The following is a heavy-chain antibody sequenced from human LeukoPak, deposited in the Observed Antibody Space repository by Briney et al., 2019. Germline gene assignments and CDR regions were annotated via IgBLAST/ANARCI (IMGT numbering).Heavy chain of an antibody. Sequence: GESLKISCKGSGYSFSSYWIGWVRLMPGKGLEWMGIIYPGDSDTRYSPSFQGQVTISADKSISTAYLQWSSLKASDTAMYYCARQKRPYDFWSGYYIYYFDYWGQGTLVTVSS. CDR3: ARQKRPYDFWSGYYIYYFDY. CDR1: GYSFSSYW. D-gene: IGHD3-3*01. J-gene: IGHJ4*02. CDR2: IYPGDSDT. V-gene: IGHV5-51*01.